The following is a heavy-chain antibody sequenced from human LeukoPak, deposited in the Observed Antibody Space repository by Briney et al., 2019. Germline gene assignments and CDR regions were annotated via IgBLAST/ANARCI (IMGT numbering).Heavy chain of an antibody. CDR1: GYTFTSYG. Sequence: ASVKVSCKASGYTFTSYGISWVRQAPGQGLEWMGWISAYNGNTNYAQKLQGRVTMTTDTPTSTAYMELRSLRSDDTAVYYCARARSYYYGSGSPLNWGQGTLVTVSS. V-gene: IGHV1-18*01. CDR2: ISAYNGNT. J-gene: IGHJ4*02. CDR3: ARARSYYYGSGSPLN. D-gene: IGHD3-10*01.